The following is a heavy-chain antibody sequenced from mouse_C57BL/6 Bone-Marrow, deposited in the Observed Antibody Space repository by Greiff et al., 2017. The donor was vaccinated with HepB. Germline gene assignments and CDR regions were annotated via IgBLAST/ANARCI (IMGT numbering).Heavy chain of an antibody. J-gene: IGHJ4*01. Sequence: EVHLEESGPGLAKPSQTLSLTCSVTGYSITSDYWNWVRKFPGKKLEYMGYISYSGSTYYNPSLKSRISITRDTSKIQYYLQLKSVTTEDTATYYCARSDDYYGSSYDDYAMDYWGQGTSVTVSS. CDR3: ARSDDYYGSSYDDYAMDY. V-gene: IGHV3-8*01. CDR1: GYSITSDY. CDR2: ISYSGST. D-gene: IGHD1-1*01.